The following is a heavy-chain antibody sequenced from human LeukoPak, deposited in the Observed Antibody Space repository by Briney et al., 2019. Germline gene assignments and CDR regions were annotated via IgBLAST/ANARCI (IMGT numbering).Heavy chain of an antibody. J-gene: IGHJ3*01. CDR1: GGTFSSYA. Sequence: APVKVSCKASGGTFSSYAISWVRQAPGQGLEWMGWISRYTGNTNYALQLQGRVTMTTDTSTSTAYMELRSLRSDDTAVYYCARVSVTLFGAVIILNAFDVWGQGTMVTVSS. CDR2: ISRYTGNT. CDR3: ARVSVTLFGAVIILNAFDV. D-gene: IGHD3-3*01. V-gene: IGHV1-18*01.